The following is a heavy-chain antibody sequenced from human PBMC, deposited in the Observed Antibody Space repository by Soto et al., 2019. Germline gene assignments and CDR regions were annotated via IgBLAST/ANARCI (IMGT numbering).Heavy chain of an antibody. Sequence: GGSLRLSCAASGFTFNNFALSWVRQAPGKGLEWVSTISGSGSSTYYADSVKGRFTTSRDNSRSTLFLQMNGLRAEDTALYYCTIDPRRGYFFFDLWGGGAVVTVSS. CDR2: ISGSGSST. J-gene: IGHJ2*01. V-gene: IGHV3-23*01. D-gene: IGHD2-21*01. CDR3: TIDPRRGYFFFDL. CDR1: GFTFNNFA.